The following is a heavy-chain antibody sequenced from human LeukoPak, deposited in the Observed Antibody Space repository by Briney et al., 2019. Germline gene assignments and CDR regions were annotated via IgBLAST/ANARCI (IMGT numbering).Heavy chain of an antibody. J-gene: IGHJ3*02. CDR3: ARERRSSSPGEQQLVRAFDI. V-gene: IGHV7-4-1*02. CDR2: INTNTGNP. Sequence: GASVKVSCKASGYTFTTSAMNWVRQAPGQGLEWMGWINTNTGNPTYAQGFTGRFVFSLDTSVSTAYLQISSLKAEDTAMYYCARERRSSSPGEQQLVRAFDIWGQGTMVTVSS. D-gene: IGHD6-13*01. CDR1: GYTFTTSA.